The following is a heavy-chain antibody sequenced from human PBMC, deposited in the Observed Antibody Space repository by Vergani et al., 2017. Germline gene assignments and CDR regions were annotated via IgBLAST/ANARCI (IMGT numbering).Heavy chain of an antibody. V-gene: IGHV5-51*03. CDR1: GYSFTSYW. D-gene: IGHD3-3*01. Sequence: EVQLVQSGAEVKQPGESLKISCKGSGYSFTSYWIGWVRQMPGKGLEWMGIIYPGDSDTRYSPSFQGQVTISADKSISTAFLQWSSLKASDTAMYYCARGGSSYDFFRAFDIWGQGTMVTVSS. CDR2: IYPGDSDT. CDR3: ARGGSSYDFFRAFDI. J-gene: IGHJ3*02.